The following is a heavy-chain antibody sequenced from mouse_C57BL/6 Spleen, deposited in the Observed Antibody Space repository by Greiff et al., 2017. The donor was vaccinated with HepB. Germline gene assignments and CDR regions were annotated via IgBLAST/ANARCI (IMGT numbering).Heavy chain of an antibody. CDR3: ARERYDYDDYAMDY. CDR1: GFTFSDYY. J-gene: IGHJ4*01. CDR2: INYDGSST. Sequence: EVMLVESEGGLVQPGSSMKLSCTASGFTFSDYYMAWVRQVPEKGLEWVANINYDGSSTYYLDSLKSRFIISRDNAKNILYLQMSSLKSEDTATYYCARERYDYDDYAMDYWGQGTSVTVSS. V-gene: IGHV5-16*01. D-gene: IGHD2-4*01.